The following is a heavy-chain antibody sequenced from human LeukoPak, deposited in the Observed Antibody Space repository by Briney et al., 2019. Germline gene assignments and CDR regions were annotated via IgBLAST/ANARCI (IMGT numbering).Heavy chain of an antibody. V-gene: IGHV1-2*02. Sequence: ASVKVSCKASGYTFTGYYMHWVRQAPGQGLEWMGWINPNSGGTNYAQKFQGRVTMTRDTSISTAYMELSRLRSEDTAVYYCARDRVLWRGAYYYYYGMDVWGQGTTVTVSS. D-gene: IGHD3-3*01. CDR2: INPNSGGT. J-gene: IGHJ6*02. CDR1: GYTFTGYY. CDR3: ARDRVLWRGAYYYYYGMDV.